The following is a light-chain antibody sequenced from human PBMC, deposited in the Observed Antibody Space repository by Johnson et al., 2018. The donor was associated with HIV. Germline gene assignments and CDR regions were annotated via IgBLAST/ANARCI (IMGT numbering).Light chain of an antibody. V-gene: IGLV1-51*01. CDR3: GIWDASLIPLYV. J-gene: IGLJ1*01. Sequence: QSVLTQPPSVSAAPGQRVTISCSGSSSNIGKNYVSWYQQLPGTAPKLLFYDNNKRPSGIPDRFSGSKSGETATLAITGLQPGYEADHSCGIWDASLIPLYVLGSGTTITVL. CDR2: DNN. CDR1: SSNIGKNY.